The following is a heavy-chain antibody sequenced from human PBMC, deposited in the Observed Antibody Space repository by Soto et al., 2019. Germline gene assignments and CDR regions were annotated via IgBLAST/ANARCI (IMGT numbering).Heavy chain of an antibody. CDR3: ARDLNYDLSGLYY. D-gene: IGHD3-3*01. Sequence: PGGSLRLSCAASGFTFSSYAMSWVRQAPGKGLEWCSAISGSGGSTYYAESVKGRFTISRDNSKNTLYLQMNSLRAEDTAVYYCARDLNYDLSGLYYWGQGTLVTVSS. J-gene: IGHJ4*02. CDR2: ISGSGGST. CDR1: GFTFSSYA. V-gene: IGHV3-23*01.